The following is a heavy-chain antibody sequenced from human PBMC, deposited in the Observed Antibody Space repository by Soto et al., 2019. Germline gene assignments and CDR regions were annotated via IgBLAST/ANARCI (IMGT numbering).Heavy chain of an antibody. J-gene: IGHJ4*02. CDR3: ARWAGRVRDYGGPFDY. V-gene: IGHV1-18*04. D-gene: IGHD4-17*01. CDR1: GEFFTTYG. CDR2: INTYSTNT. Sequence: QVELVQSGAEVKNPGASVTVSCKASGEFFTTYGISWVRQAPGQGLEWMGWINTYSTNTNYAPKFQGRILLTADTSTTTAQVELRGLRPDGPAVYYCARWAGRVRDYGGPFDYWGQGSLVTVSP.